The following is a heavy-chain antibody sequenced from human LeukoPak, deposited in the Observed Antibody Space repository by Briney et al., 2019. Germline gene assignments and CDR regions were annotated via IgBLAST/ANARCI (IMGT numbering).Heavy chain of an antibody. V-gene: IGHV3-48*03. CDR2: LSSSGGTN. D-gene: IGHD3-3*01. J-gene: IGHJ4*01. CDR3: ASIPIFGVVRSAQLFDS. CDR1: GFIFRNYE. Sequence: PGGSLRLSCAVSGFIFRNYEMNWVRQAPGKGLEWVSYLSSSGGTNYYTDSVKGRFTISRYNVKNPLFLQMNSLRAEDTAVYYCASIPIFGVVRSAQLFDSCEQGTLVTVSS.